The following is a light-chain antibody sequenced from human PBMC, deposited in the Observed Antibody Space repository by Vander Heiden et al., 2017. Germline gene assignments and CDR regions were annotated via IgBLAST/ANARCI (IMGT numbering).Light chain of an antibody. CDR2: QYS. CDR1: KWGDKY. V-gene: IGLV3-1*01. J-gene: IGLJ1*01. Sequence: SYELTQPPSVSVSPGQTASITCSGDKWGDKYAGWYQKKPGQSTVLVFYQYSKRPSGIPERFSGSNSGNTATLTISGTQAMDEADYYCQAWDSSTASYVFGAGTKVTVL. CDR3: QAWDSSTASYV.